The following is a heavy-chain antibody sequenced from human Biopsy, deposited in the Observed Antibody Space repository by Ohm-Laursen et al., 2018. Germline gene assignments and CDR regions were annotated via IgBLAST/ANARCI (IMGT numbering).Heavy chain of an antibody. CDR2: IYPNSGDT. V-gene: IGHV1-2*02. J-gene: IGHJ4*02. CDR1: GDAFLGYY. CDR3: ARDLLEWSLPS. Sequence: ASVKVSCKASGDAFLGYYLHWVRQAPGQGLEWMGSIYPNSGDTDFAQKFQGRVSMTRDTSVSTAYLELSSLRSDDTAIYYCARDLLEWSLPSWGQGTLVTVST. D-gene: IGHD3-3*01.